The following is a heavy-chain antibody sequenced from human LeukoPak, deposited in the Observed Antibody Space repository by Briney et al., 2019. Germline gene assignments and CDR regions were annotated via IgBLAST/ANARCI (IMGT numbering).Heavy chain of an antibody. V-gene: IGHV1-2*02. J-gene: IGHJ4*02. CDR3: ARQTYYYGSGSPDY. D-gene: IGHD3-10*01. CDR1: GYTFTGYY. CDR2: INPNSGGT. Sequence: AASVKVSCKASGYTFTGYYMHLVRQAPGQGLEWMGWINPNSGGTNYAQKFQGRVTMTRDTSISTAYMELSRLRSDDTAVYYCARQTYYYGSGSPDYWGQGTLVTVSS.